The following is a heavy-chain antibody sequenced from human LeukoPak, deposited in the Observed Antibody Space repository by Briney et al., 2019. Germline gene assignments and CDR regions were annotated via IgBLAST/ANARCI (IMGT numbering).Heavy chain of an antibody. CDR2: IKQDGGEK. V-gene: IGHV3-7*01. J-gene: IGHJ4*02. D-gene: IGHD6-13*01. CDR1: GFTFSSYW. Sequence: GGSLRLSCAASGFTFSSYWMSWVRQAPGKGLEWVANIKQDGGEKYYVDSVKGRFTISRDNAKNSLYLQMNSLRAEDTAVYYCARVTWLSAAGTEGNFDYWGQGTLVTVSS. CDR3: ARVTWLSAAGTEGNFDY.